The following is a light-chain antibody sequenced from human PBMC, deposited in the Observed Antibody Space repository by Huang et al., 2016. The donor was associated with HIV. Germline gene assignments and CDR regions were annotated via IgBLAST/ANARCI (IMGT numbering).Light chain of an antibody. CDR1: QSISNN. CDR2: GAS. J-gene: IGKJ2*01. Sequence: EILLTQSPATLSVSPAERVTLSCRASQSISNNLAWYQQKPGQSPRLLIYGASTRATAIPARFSCSASGTEFTLTISSLQSEDFAVYYCQQYHNWPPYTFGQGTKLEI. V-gene: IGKV3-15*01. CDR3: QQYHNWPPYT.